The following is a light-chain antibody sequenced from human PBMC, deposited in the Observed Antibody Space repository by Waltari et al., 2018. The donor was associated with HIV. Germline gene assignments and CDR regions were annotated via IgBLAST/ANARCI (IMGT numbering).Light chain of an antibody. V-gene: IGLV2-11*01. CDR3: CSYTGTYTFV. J-gene: IGLJ2*01. CDR2: EVN. Sequence: QSALTQPRSVSGSPGQSVTISCSGASSDVGGYNYVSRYKQHPGKAPKVMMYEVNKRPSGVPDRFSGSKSGNTASLTISGLQAEDEADYYCCSYTGTYTFVFGGGTKLTVL. CDR1: SSDVGGYNY.